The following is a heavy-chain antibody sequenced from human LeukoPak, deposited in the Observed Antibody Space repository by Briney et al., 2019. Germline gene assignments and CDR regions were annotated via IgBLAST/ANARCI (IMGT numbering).Heavy chain of an antibody. CDR1: EFTFGRYS. CDR2: ISSGRNYI. D-gene: IGHD6-13*01. J-gene: IGHJ4*02. V-gene: IGHV3-21*01. CDR3: ASFGSRDY. Sequence: GGSLRLSCAASEFTFGRYSMNWVRQAPGKGLEWVSSISSGRNYIYYADSVKGRFTISRDNPKNSLYLQMNSLRAEDTAVYYCASFGSRDYWGQGTLVTVSS.